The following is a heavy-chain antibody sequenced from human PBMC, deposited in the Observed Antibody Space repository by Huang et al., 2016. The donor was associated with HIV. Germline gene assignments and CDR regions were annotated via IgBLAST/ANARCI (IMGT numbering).Heavy chain of an antibody. CDR1: GFSISSYW. D-gene: IGHD3-22*01. CDR2: INNDGSST. J-gene: IGHJ4*02. V-gene: IGHV3-74*01. CDR3: ARDPRIQSWLNFFDY. Sequence: EVQLVESGGGLVQPGGSLRLSCAASGFSISSYWMHWVRQAPGKGLVWVSRINNDGSSTSYADSWKGRFTISRDNAKNTLYLQMNSLRAEDTAVYYCARDPRIQSWLNFFDYWGQGTLVSVSS.